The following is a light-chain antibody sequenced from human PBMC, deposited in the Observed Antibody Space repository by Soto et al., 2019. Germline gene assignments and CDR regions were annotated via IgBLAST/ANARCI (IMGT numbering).Light chain of an antibody. CDR2: KVS. Sequence: DVLMTQSPLSLPVTLGQPASVSCRSSQSLVHSDGNSYLSWFQQRPGQSPRRLIYKVSNRDSGVPDRFSGSGSDTDFTLKISRVEAEDVGVYYCMKGTQWPYTFGQGTQLEIK. CDR1: QSLVHSDGNSY. CDR3: MKGTQWPYT. V-gene: IGKV2-30*02. J-gene: IGKJ2*01.